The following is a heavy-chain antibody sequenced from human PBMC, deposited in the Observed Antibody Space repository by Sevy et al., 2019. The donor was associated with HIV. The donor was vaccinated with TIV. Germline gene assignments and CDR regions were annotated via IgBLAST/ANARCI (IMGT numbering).Heavy chain of an antibody. Sequence: GGSLRLSCTASGFSFSNYAMYWVRQAPGEGLEWVAVISTDGNIKDYADSVEGRFTISRDNFKNTLYLQMNSLRAEDSAVYYCASHYYDSTGYYYPLDYWGLGTLVTVSS. CDR2: ISTDGNIK. CDR1: GFSFSNYA. D-gene: IGHD3-22*01. V-gene: IGHV3-30*04. J-gene: IGHJ4*02. CDR3: ASHYYDSTGYYYPLDY.